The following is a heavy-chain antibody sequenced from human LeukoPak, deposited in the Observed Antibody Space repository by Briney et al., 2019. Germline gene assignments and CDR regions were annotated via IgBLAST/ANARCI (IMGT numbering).Heavy chain of an antibody. Sequence: SETLSLTCAVYGGSFSGYYWSWIRQPPGKGLEWIGEINHSGSTNYNPSLKSRVTISVDTSKNQFSLKLSSVTAADTAVYYCARPSQIVAFDIWGQGTMVTVSS. CDR3: ARPSQIVAFDI. V-gene: IGHV4-34*01. J-gene: IGHJ3*02. CDR1: GGSFSGYY. CDR2: INHSGST. D-gene: IGHD6-6*01.